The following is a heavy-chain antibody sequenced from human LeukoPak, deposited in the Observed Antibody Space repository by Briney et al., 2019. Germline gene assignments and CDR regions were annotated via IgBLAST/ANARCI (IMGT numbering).Heavy chain of an antibody. CDR1: GFTFSSYA. Sequence: GRSLRLSCAASGFTFSSYAMHWVRQAPGKGLEWVAVISYDGSNKYYADSVKGRFTISRDNSKNTLYLQMNSLRAEDTAVYYCARTPAVAGPFDIWGQGTMVTVSS. D-gene: IGHD6-19*01. V-gene: IGHV3-30-3*01. CDR3: ARTPAVAGPFDI. CDR2: ISYDGSNK. J-gene: IGHJ3*02.